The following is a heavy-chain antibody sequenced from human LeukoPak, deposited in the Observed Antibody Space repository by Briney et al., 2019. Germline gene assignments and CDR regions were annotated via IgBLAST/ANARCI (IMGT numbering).Heavy chain of an antibody. CDR1: GYTFTGYY. CDR2: INPNSGGT. Sequence: ASVKVSCKASGYTFTGYYMHWVRQAPGQGLEWMGWINPNSGGTNYAQKFQGRVTMTRDTSISTAYMELSRLRSDDTAVYYCARETPNYYDSSGYFIDYWGQGTLVTVSS. D-gene: IGHD3-22*01. CDR3: ARETPNYYDSSGYFIDY. J-gene: IGHJ4*02. V-gene: IGHV1-2*02.